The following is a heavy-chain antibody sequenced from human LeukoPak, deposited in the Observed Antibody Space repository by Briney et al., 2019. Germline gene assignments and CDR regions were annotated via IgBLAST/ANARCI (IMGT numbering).Heavy chain of an antibody. CDR3: ASLIVGATEAY. D-gene: IGHD1-26*01. CDR1: GFTFSSYW. V-gene: IGHV3-7*01. Sequence: GGSLRLSCAASGFTFSSYWMSWVRQAPGKGLEGVANIKQDGREKYYVDSLKVRFTISRDNAKNSLYLQMNSLRAEDTAVYYCASLIVGATEAYWGQGTLVTVSS. J-gene: IGHJ4*02. CDR2: IKQDGREK.